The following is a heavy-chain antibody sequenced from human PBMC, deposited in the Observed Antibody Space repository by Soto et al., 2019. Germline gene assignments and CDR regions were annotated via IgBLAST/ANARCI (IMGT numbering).Heavy chain of an antibody. D-gene: IGHD1-7*01. V-gene: IGHV1-18*01. CDR2: ISAYNGNT. CDR1: GYTFTSYG. J-gene: IGHJ6*02. Sequence: ASVKVSCKASGYTFTSYGISWVRQAPGQGLEWMGWISAYNGNTNYAQKLQGRVTMTTDTSTSTAYMELRSLGSDDTAVYYCARDIDQNWNYVSYYYYYGMDVWGQGTTVTVSS. CDR3: ARDIDQNWNYVSYYYYYGMDV.